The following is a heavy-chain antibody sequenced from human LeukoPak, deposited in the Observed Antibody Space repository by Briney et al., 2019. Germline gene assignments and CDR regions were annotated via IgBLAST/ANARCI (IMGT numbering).Heavy chain of an antibody. CDR3: TRDLYSSGWYDAFDI. D-gene: IGHD6-19*01. CDR2: IRSKAYGGTT. Sequence: PGGSLRLSCTASGFTFGDYAMSWVRQAPGKGLEWVGFIRSKAYGGTTEYAASVKGRFTISRDDSKSIAYLQMNSLKTEDTAVYYCTRDLYSSGWYDAFDIWGQGTMVTVSS. CDR1: GFTFGDYA. J-gene: IGHJ3*02. V-gene: IGHV3-49*04.